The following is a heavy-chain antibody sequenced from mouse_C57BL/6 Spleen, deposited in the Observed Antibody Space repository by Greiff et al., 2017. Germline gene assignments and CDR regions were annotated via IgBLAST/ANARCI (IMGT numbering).Heavy chain of an antibody. CDR3: ASPAQATSWFAY. CDR1: GYTFTSYW. D-gene: IGHD3-2*02. J-gene: IGHJ3*01. Sequence: QVQLQQPGAELVRPGTSVKLSCKASGYTFTSYWMHWVKQRPGQGLEWIGVIDPSDSYTNYNPKFKGKATLTVDTSSSTAYLQLSSLTSEDSAVYYCASPAQATSWFAYWGQGTLVTVSA. CDR2: IDPSDSYT. V-gene: IGHV1-59*01.